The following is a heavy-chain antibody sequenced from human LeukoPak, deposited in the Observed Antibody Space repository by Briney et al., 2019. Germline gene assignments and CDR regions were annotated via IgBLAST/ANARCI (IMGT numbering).Heavy chain of an antibody. J-gene: IGHJ4*02. V-gene: IGHV3-9*01. CDR2: IAWKSGIT. Sequence: GRSLRLSCAASGFTFDDYTMHWVRQVPGKGLDWVSGIAWKSGITGYADSVKGRFTISRDNAKNSLSLQMNSLRAEDTAFYHCVKDIGGDVIPRRFEYWGQGTLVTVSS. D-gene: IGHD3-10*01. CDR1: GFTFDDYT. CDR3: VKDIGGDVIPRRFEY.